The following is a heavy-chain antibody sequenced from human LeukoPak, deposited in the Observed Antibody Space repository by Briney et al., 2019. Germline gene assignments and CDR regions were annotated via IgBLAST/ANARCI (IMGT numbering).Heavy chain of an antibody. CDR1: GFTFDDYG. CDR3: ARGSSPTTRRNYFDY. D-gene: IGHD5-12*01. CDR2: INWNGGST. V-gene: IGHV3-20*04. Sequence: GGSLRLSCAASGFTFDDYGVSWVRQAPGKGLEWVSGINWNGGSTGYADSVKGRFTISRDNAKNSLYLQMNSLRAEDTALYYCARGSSPTTRRNYFDYWGQGTLVTVSS. J-gene: IGHJ4*02.